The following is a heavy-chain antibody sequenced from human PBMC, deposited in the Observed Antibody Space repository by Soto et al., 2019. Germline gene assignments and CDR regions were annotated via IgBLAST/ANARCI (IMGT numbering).Heavy chain of an antibody. CDR1: GYTFSKYG. Sequence: QVQLVQSGAEVTKPGASVKVSCKTSGYTFSKYGITWIRQAPGQGLEYMGWISTYNGNTDYAQKLQGRVTMTTDTSTNTAYMELRSLRSDDTAVFYCATDGVVTASPFDYWGQGTLVTVSS. CDR3: ATDGVVTASPFDY. CDR2: ISTYNGNT. D-gene: IGHD2-21*02. J-gene: IGHJ4*02. V-gene: IGHV1-18*01.